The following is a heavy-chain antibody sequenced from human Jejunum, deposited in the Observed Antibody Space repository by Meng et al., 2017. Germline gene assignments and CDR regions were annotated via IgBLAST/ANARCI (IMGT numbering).Heavy chain of an antibody. CDR2: ITGSGGGK. D-gene: IGHD4-17*01. Sequence: GESLKISCAGSGFTFSSYAMIWIRQAPGKGLEWVSSITGSGGGKHYAESVKGRFSISRDNSKNTLYLQMNSLRDEDTAVYYCAKDPNGDYLGAFDFWGHGTMVTVSS. J-gene: IGHJ3*01. CDR3: AKDPNGDYLGAFDF. CDR1: GFTFSSYA. V-gene: IGHV3-23*01.